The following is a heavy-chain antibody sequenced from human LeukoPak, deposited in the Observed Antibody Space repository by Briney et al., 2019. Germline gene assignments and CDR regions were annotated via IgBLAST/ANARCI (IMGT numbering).Heavy chain of an antibody. CDR1: GFTLTYYS. D-gene: IGHD2-21*02. Sequence: PGGSLRLSCAASGFTLTYYSMNWVRQAPGKGLEWVSSINTSTTYIYYADSVKGRFTISRDNARNTLSLQMNSLRAEDTAVYYCAGEEGGGFVVVTATQPHFDYWGQGTLVTVSS. CDR3: AGEEGGGFVVVTATQPHFDY. CDR2: INTSTTYI. J-gene: IGHJ4*02. V-gene: IGHV3-21*06.